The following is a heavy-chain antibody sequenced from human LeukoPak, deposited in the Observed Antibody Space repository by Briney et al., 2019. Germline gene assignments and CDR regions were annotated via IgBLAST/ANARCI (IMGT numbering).Heavy chain of an antibody. V-gene: IGHV4-61*01. CDR1: GGSVSSGSYY. CDR2: IYYSGST. J-gene: IGHJ4*02. CDR3: ARESAPGSTARGVI. D-gene: IGHD3-10*01. Sequence: SETLPLTCTVSGGSVSSGSYYWSWIRQPPGKGLEWIGYIYYSGSTNYNPSLKSRVTISVDTSKNQFSLKLSSVTAADTAVYYCARESAPGSTARGVIWGQGTLVTVSS.